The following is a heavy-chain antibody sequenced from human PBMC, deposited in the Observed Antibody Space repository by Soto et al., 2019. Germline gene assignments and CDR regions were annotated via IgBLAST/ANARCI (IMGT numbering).Heavy chain of an antibody. CDR2: IYYSGST. CDR1: GGSISSGDYY. CDR3: ARGTYPNWFDP. V-gene: IGHV4-30-4*01. Sequence: SETLSLTCTVSGGSISSGDYYWSGIRQPPGKGLEWIGYIYYSGSTYYNPSLKSRVTISVDTSKNQFSLKLSSVTAADTAVYYCARGTYPNWFDPWGQGTLVTVSS. J-gene: IGHJ5*02.